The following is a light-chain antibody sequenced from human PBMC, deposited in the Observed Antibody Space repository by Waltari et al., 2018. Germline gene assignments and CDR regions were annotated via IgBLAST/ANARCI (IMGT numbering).Light chain of an antibody. CDR1: QSLVHSDGNTY. V-gene: IGKV2-30*02. CDR2: KVS. Sequence: DVVMTQSPLSLPVIFGQLASFSCRSSQSLVHSDGNTYLNWFQHRPGQSPRRLLYKVSNRDSGVTDRFSASGSGTDFTLKISRVEAEDVCVYYCMQGTHWPRTFGQGTRLEI. CDR3: MQGTHWPRT. J-gene: IGKJ2*01.